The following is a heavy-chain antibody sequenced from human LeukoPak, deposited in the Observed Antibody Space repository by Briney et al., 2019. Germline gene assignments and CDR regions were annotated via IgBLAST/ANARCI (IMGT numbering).Heavy chain of an antibody. Sequence: SETLSLTCTVSGDSIKSSSYYWAWVRQPPGKGLEWIASIYYSGTTYYNPSLKSRVTISLDTSRNQHSLKLSSVTAADTAVYYCARHMPLTARKASALDYWGQGTLVTVSS. CDR2: IYYSGTT. D-gene: IGHD2-21*02. CDR1: GDSIKSSSYY. V-gene: IGHV4-39*01. CDR3: ARHMPLTARKASALDY. J-gene: IGHJ4*02.